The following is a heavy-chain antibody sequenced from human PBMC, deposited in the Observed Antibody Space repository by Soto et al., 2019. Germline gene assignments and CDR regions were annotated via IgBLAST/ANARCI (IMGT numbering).Heavy chain of an antibody. CDR3: AQYYYDSSGYYYEAFDI. CDR2: IIPILGIA. Sequence: SVKVSCKASGGTFSSYTISWVRQAPGQGLEWMGRIIPILGIANYAQKFQGRVTITADKSTSTAYMELSSLRSEDTAVYYCAQYYYDSSGYYYEAFDIWGQGTMVTVSS. J-gene: IGHJ3*02. CDR1: GGTFSSYT. D-gene: IGHD3-22*01. V-gene: IGHV1-69*02.